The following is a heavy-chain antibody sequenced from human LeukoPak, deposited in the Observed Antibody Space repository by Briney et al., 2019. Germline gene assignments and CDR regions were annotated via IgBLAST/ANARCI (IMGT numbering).Heavy chain of an antibody. CDR1: GFIFSSYA. CDR2: ISGSGDST. V-gene: IGHV3-23*01. Sequence: GGSLRLSRAASGFIFSSYAMSWVRQAPGKGWEWGLDISGSGDSTYYADSVKGRFSISRDNSKNTLYVQMNSLRAEDTAVYYCAKARTAVARVYYYYGTDVWGQGTTVTVSS. J-gene: IGHJ6*02. D-gene: IGHD6-19*01. CDR3: AKARTAVARVYYYYGTDV.